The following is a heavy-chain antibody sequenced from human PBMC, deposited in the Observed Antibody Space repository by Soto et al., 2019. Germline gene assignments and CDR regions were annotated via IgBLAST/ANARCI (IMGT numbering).Heavy chain of an antibody. J-gene: IGHJ3*02. D-gene: IGHD1-26*01. V-gene: IGHV1-69*04. CDR3: ARDSAATARAFDI. CDR2: IIPILGIA. CDR1: GGTFSSYT. Sequence: GPSVKVSCKASGGTFSSYTISWVRQAPGQGLEWMGRIIPILGIANYAQKFQGRVTITADKSTSTAYMELSSLRSEDTAVYYCARDSAATARAFDIWGQGTMVTVSS.